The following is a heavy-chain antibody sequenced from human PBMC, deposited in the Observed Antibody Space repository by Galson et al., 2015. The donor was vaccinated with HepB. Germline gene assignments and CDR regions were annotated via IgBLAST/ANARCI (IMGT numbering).Heavy chain of an antibody. CDR3: ARLGYDFWSGPTPYDI. CDR1: GYSISSGYY. CDR2: FYHSGST. Sequence: SETLSLTCAVSGYSISSGYYWGWSRQSPGKGPEWIGSFYHSGSTYYKTSLKSRVTISVDTSKNQFSLKLSSVTAADTAVYYCARLGYDFWSGPTPYDIWGQGTMVTVSS. D-gene: IGHD3-3*01. J-gene: IGHJ3*02. V-gene: IGHV4-38-2*01.